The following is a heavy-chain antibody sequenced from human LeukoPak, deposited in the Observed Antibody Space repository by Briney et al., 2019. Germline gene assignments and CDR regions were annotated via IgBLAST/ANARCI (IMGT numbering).Heavy chain of an antibody. CDR3: ARGGRSLVAAQFDL. J-gene: IGHJ2*01. CDR1: GGSFSGYY. D-gene: IGHD2-15*01. Sequence: PSETLSLTCAVHGGSFSGYYWSWIRQPPGKGREWMGEINHSGSTNYNPSPTSRVTISVDTSKNQFSLKLSSVTAADTAVYYCARGGRSLVAAQFDLWGRGTLVTVSS. V-gene: IGHV4-34*01. CDR2: INHSGST.